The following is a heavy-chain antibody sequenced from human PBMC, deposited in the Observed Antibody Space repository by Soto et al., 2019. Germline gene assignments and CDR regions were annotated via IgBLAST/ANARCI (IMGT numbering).Heavy chain of an antibody. D-gene: IGHD2-15*01. Sequence: HLDPQDSPPALVTSSEPLPLTRSVSGRHLTIDNYYGGWIRQPPGKALEWIATIYYTGTTYYSPPLKTRATISMDTSKNQFSLRLTSVTAADTAVYYCARIFGSFDDHFEDWGQGVLVTVSS. CDR2: IYYTGTT. J-gene: IGHJ1*01. CDR1: GRHLTIDNYY. CDR3: ARIFGSFDDHFED. V-gene: IGHV4-39*01.